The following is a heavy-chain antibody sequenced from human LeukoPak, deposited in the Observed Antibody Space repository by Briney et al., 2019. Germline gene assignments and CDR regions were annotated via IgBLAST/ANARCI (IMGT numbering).Heavy chain of an antibody. J-gene: IGHJ4*02. CDR1: GFTFSSYA. Sequence: GGSLRLSCAASGFTFSSYAMHWVRQAPGKGLEWVANIKEDGTETYYVDTVKGRFTISRDNAKNSLYLQMNSLRVEDTAVYYCAKEGRSLQTYWGQGTLVTVSS. CDR3: AKEGRSLQTY. D-gene: IGHD5-24*01. CDR2: IKEDGTET. V-gene: IGHV3-7*03.